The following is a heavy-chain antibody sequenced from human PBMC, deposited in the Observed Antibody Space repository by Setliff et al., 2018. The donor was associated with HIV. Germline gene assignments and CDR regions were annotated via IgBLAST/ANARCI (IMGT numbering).Heavy chain of an antibody. V-gene: IGHV3-33*08. CDR3: ASPRYSSSWGSFDY. Sequence: GSLRLSCAASGFTISSHQMSWVRQAPGRGLEWVSIIWYDGSNKFYADSVKGRFTISRDNSKNTLYLQMNSLRAEDTAVYYCASPRYSSSWGSFDYWGQGTLVTVSS. CDR2: IWYDGSNK. CDR1: GFTISSHQ. D-gene: IGHD6-13*01. J-gene: IGHJ4*02.